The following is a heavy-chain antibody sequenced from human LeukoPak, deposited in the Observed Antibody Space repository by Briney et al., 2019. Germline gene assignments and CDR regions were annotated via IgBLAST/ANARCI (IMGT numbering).Heavy chain of an antibody. CDR2: IRSKAYGGTT. V-gene: IGHV3-49*03. CDR1: GFTFGDYA. CDR3: SSYGYYYYYYYMDV. Sequence: GGSLRLSCTASGFTFGDYAMSWFRQAPGKGLEWVGFIRSKAYGGTTEYAASVKGRFTISRDDSKSIAYLQMNSLKTEDTAVYYCSSYGYYYYYYYMDVWGKGTTVTISS. J-gene: IGHJ6*03. D-gene: IGHD5-18*01.